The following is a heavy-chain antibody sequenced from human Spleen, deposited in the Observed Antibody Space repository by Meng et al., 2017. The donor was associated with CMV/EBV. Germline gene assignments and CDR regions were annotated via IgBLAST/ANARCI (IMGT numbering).Heavy chain of an antibody. CDR3: ARHRVTIFGVVIRTYYYYGMDV. J-gene: IGHJ6*02. D-gene: IGHD3-3*01. CDR2: IYYSGST. Sequence: SETLSLTCTVSGGSISSSSYYWGWIRQPPGKGLEWIGSIYYSGSTYYNPSLKSRVTISVDTSTNQFSLKLSSVTAADTAVYYCARHRVTIFGVVIRTYYYYGMDVWGQGTTVTVSS. CDR1: GGSISSSSYY. V-gene: IGHV4-39*01.